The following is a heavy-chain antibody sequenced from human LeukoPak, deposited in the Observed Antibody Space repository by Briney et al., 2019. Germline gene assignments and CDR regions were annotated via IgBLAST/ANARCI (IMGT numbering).Heavy chain of an antibody. Sequence: GGSLRLSCEASGFTFSSYAMSWVRQAPGKGLEWVSGISGSGGSTYYADSVKGRFTISRDNSKNTLYLQMNSLRAEDTAVYYCAKSYDYIWGSYRFNWFDRWGQGTLVTVSS. CDR2: ISGSGGST. CDR1: GFTFSSYA. D-gene: IGHD3-16*02. CDR3: AKSYDYIWGSYRFNWFDR. V-gene: IGHV3-23*01. J-gene: IGHJ5*02.